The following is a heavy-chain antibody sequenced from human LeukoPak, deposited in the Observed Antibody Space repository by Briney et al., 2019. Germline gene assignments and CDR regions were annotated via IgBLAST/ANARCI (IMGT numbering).Heavy chain of an antibody. CDR2: INDSGSN. CDR1: GGSFIGDY. CDR3: ARVRAEGVGGLWFGD. J-gene: IGHJ4*02. V-gene: IGHV4-34*01. Sequence: SEALSLTCAVYGGSFIGDYWSSIRQPPGKGLEWDGDINDSGSNHYNPSLKSRVTISVDTSKNQFSLKLSSVTAADTAVYYCARVRAEGVGGLWFGDWGQGTLVTVSS. D-gene: IGHD3-10*01.